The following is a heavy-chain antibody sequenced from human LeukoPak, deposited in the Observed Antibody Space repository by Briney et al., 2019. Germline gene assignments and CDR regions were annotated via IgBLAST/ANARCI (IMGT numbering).Heavy chain of an antibody. CDR1: GYTFTSYY. CDR3: ARDGLIVGATGGDDY. CDR2: INPSGGST. J-gene: IGHJ4*02. D-gene: IGHD1-26*01. V-gene: IGHV1-46*03. Sequence: ASVKVSCKASGYTFTSYYMHWVRQAPGQGLEWMGIINPSGGSTSYAQTFQGRVTMTRDTSTSTVYMELSSLRSEDTAVYYCARDGLIVGATGGDDYWGQGTLVTVSS.